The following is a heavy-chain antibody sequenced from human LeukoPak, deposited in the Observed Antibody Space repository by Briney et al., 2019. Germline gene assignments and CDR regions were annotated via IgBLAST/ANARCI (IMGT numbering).Heavy chain of an antibody. D-gene: IGHD4-17*01. V-gene: IGHV1-46*01. Sequence: ASVKVSCKASGYTFTSYYMHWVRQAPRQGLEWMGIINPSGGSTSYAQKFQGRVTMTRDTSTSTAYMELSSLRSEDTAVYYCASLGDYGDRFDYWGQGTLVTVSS. CDR2: INPSGGST. J-gene: IGHJ4*02. CDR3: ASLGDYGDRFDY. CDR1: GYTFTSYY.